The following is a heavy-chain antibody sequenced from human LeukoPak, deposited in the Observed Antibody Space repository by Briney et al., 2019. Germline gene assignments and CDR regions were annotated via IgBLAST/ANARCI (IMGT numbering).Heavy chain of an antibody. V-gene: IGHV4-59*08. D-gene: IGHD2-21*01. J-gene: IGHJ2*01. Sequence: SETLTLTCSVSGGSISNYWTWTRPPPGKGLEWIGYMYYSGTANYNPSLKSRATISVDTSKKQFSLKLSSVTAADTAVYYCARRTGDGYFDLWGRGRLVVVSS. CDR1: GGSISNY. CDR3: ARRTGDGYFDL. CDR2: MYYSGTA.